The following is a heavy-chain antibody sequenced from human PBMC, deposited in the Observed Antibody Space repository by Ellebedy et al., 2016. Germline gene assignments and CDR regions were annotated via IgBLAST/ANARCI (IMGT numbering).Heavy chain of an antibody. Sequence: SETLSLTCTVSGCSINSNSYYWGWIRQPPGKGLEWIGSIYYSGSTYYNPSLKSRVTISVDTSKNQFSLKLSSVTAADTAVYYCASLLVGYCTNGVCSDYWGQGTLVTVSS. V-gene: IGHV4-39*01. CDR2: IYYSGST. CDR1: GCSINSNSYY. J-gene: IGHJ4*02. D-gene: IGHD2-8*01. CDR3: ASLLVGYCTNGVCSDY.